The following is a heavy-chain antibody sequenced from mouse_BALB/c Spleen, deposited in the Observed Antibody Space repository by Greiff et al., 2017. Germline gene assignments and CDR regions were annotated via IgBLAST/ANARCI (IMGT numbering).Heavy chain of an antibody. Sequence: QVQLQQSGAELVRPGSSVKISCKASGYAFSSYWMNWVKQRPGQGLEWIGQIYPGDGDTNYNGKFKGKATLTADKSSSTAYMQLSSLTSEDSAVYYCARRGRYDPFAYWGQGTLVTVSA. CDR2: IYPGDGDT. V-gene: IGHV1-80*01. CDR1: GYAFSSYW. D-gene: IGHD2-14*01. CDR3: ARRGRYDPFAY. J-gene: IGHJ3*01.